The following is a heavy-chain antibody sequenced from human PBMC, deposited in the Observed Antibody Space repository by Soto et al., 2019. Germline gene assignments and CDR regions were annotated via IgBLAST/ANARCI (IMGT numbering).Heavy chain of an antibody. CDR2: INHSGST. Sequence: PSETLSLTCAVYGGSFSGYYWSWIRQPPGKGLEWIGEINHSGSTNYNPSLKSRVTISVDTSKNQFSLKLSSVTAADTAVYYCARARRRWGIAVAHYFDYWGQGTLVTVSS. V-gene: IGHV4-34*01. D-gene: IGHD6-19*01. J-gene: IGHJ4*02. CDR3: ARARRRWGIAVAHYFDY. CDR1: GGSFSGYY.